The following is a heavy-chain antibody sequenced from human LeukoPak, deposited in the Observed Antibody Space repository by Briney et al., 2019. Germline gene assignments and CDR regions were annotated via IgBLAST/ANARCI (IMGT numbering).Heavy chain of an antibody. Sequence: GGSLRLSCTASGFTVSSNYMSWVRQAPGKGLEWVSVISETGGVTHYADSMKGRFTISRDNIKNTLNLQMNSLRAEDTAIYYCARDSSHYLGSSDYWGQGTLVTVSS. V-gene: IGHV3-53*01. CDR3: ARDSSHYLGSSDY. CDR1: GFTVSSNY. CDR2: SETGGVT. J-gene: IGHJ4*02. D-gene: IGHD6-6*01.